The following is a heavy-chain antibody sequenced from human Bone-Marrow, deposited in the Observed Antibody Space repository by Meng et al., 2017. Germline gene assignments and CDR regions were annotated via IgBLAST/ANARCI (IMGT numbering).Heavy chain of an antibody. Sequence: GESLKISCAASGFIFSTYSMNWVRQAPGKGLEWVSSISSRSSYIYYADSVKGRFTISRDNAKNSLYLQMNSLRAEDTAVYYCAAFYYGSMHPRVWGQGTTVTVSS. CDR2: ISSRSSYI. CDR3: AAFYYGSMHPRV. J-gene: IGHJ6*02. D-gene: IGHD3-10*01. V-gene: IGHV3-21*01. CDR1: GFIFSTYS.